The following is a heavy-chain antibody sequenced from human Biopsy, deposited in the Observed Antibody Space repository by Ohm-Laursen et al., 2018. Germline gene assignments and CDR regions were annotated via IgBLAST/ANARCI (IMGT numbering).Heavy chain of an antibody. V-gene: IGHV1-18*01. CDR3: ARVTLPLYLDY. Sequence: SVKVSCKASGYSFTSYGISWVRQAPGEGLEWTGRVSGYNGNTNYAQKFQGRVTMTADTSTSTVYMEVRGLRSDDTAVYYCARVTLPLYLDYWGQGTRVSVSS. CDR1: GYSFTSYG. J-gene: IGHJ4*02. CDR2: VSGYNGNT.